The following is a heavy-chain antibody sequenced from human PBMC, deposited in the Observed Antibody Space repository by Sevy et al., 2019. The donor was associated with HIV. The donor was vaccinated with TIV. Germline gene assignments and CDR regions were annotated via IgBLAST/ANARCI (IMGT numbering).Heavy chain of an antibody. CDR3: ARERYCSSTSCQAPYYYYYGMDV. D-gene: IGHD2-2*01. Sequence: GGSLRLSCAASGFTFSSYAMHWVRQAPGKGLEWVAVISYDGSNKYYADSVKGRFTISRDNSKNTLYLQMNSLRAEDTAVYYCARERYCSSTSCQAPYYYYYGMDVWGQGTTVTVSS. CDR2: ISYDGSNK. J-gene: IGHJ6*02. V-gene: IGHV3-30*04. CDR1: GFTFSSYA.